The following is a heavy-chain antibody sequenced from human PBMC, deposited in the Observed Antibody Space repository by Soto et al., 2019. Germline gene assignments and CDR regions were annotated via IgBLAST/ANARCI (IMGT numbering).Heavy chain of an antibody. J-gene: IGHJ4*02. V-gene: IGHV4-59*12. CDR3: ARNCGSSNDY. D-gene: IGHD2-21*01. CDR2: IYYSGST. Sequence: QVQLQESGPGLVKPSETLSLTCVVSGGSLSSYYWSWSRQRPGKGLGWDGYIYYSGSTNYNPSLKSRVTRTVATSKCQLYLNLSAVAAAAAAVYYCARNCGSSNDYWGRGTLGSVCS. CDR1: GGSLSSYY.